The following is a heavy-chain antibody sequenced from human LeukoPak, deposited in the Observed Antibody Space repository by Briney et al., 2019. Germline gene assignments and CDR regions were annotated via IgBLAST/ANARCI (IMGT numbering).Heavy chain of an antibody. CDR1: GFTFSNYW. D-gene: IGHD6-19*01. V-gene: IGHV3-74*01. CDR3: ARGVRIAVAGYIDY. J-gene: IGHJ4*02. CDR2: INSDGINT. Sequence: GGSLRLSCAASGFTFSNYWMHWVRQAPGKGLVWVSRINSDGINTSYADSVKGRFTISRDNSKNTLYLQMNSLRAEDTAVYYCARGVRIAVAGYIDYWGQGTLVTVSS.